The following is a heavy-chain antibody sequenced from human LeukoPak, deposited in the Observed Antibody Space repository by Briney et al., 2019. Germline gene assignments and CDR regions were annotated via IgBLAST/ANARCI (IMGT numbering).Heavy chain of an antibody. Sequence: KPSETLSLTCTVSGGSISSSYYYWGWIRQPPGKGLEWVASINHNGNVNYYVDSVKGRFTISRDNAKNSLYLQMSNLRAEDTAVYFCARGGGLDVWGQGATVTVSS. CDR1: GGSISSSYYY. D-gene: IGHD3-16*01. CDR3: ARGGGLDV. CDR2: INHNGNVN. V-gene: IGHV3-7*03. J-gene: IGHJ6*02.